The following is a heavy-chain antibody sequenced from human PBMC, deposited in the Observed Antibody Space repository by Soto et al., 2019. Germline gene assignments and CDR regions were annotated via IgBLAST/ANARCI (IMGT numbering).Heavy chain of an antibody. CDR2: ISYDGSNK. D-gene: IGHD4-17*01. CDR1: GFTFSSYG. CDR3: AKILQLGDYAYYDYGMDV. Sequence: QVQLVESGGGVVQPGRSLRLSCAASGFTFSSYGMRWVRQAPGKGLVWVAVISYDGSNKYYADSVKGRFTISRDNSKNTLYLQMNSLRAEDTAVYYCAKILQLGDYAYYDYGMDVWAQGTTVTVSS. J-gene: IGHJ6*02. V-gene: IGHV3-30*18.